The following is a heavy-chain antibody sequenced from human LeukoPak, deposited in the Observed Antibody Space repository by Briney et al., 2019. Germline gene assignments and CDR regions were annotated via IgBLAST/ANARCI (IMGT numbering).Heavy chain of an antibody. Sequence: TGGSLRLSCVASGFIFDDYAMYWVRQAPGKGLEWVSFISGDGGSTYYADSVKGRFTISRDNSKSSLYLQMNGLRTEDTALYYCARRGWDGYFAYWGQGTLVTVSS. CDR2: ISGDGGST. V-gene: IGHV3-43*02. D-gene: IGHD1-26*01. CDR1: GFIFDDYA. CDR3: ARRGWDGYFAY. J-gene: IGHJ4*02.